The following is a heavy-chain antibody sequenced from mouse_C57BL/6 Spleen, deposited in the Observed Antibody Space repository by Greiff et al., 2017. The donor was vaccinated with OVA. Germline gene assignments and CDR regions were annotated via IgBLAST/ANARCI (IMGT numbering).Heavy chain of an antibody. Sequence: EVMLVESGGGLVKPGGSLTLSCAASGFTFSDYGMHWVRQAPEKGLEWVAYISSGSITIYYADPVKGRFTISRDNAKNTLFLKMTSLRSEDTAMYYCARTSYYSNYEGYFDVWGTGTTVTVSS. D-gene: IGHD2-5*01. V-gene: IGHV5-17*01. CDR2: ISSGSITI. CDR3: ARTSYYSNYEGYFDV. CDR1: GFTFSDYG. J-gene: IGHJ1*03.